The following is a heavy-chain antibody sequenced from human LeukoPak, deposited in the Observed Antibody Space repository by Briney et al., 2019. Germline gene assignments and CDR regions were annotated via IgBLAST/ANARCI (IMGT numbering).Heavy chain of an antibody. CDR2: ISYDGSNK. Sequence: GGSLRLSCAASGFTFSSYGMHWVRQAPGKGLEWVAVISYDGSNKYYADSVKGRFTISRDNSKNTLYLQMNSLRAEDTAVYYCAKDYVNDSSGYYPFGYWGQGTLVTVSS. D-gene: IGHD3-22*01. J-gene: IGHJ4*02. V-gene: IGHV3-30*18. CDR1: GFTFSSYG. CDR3: AKDYVNDSSGYYPFGY.